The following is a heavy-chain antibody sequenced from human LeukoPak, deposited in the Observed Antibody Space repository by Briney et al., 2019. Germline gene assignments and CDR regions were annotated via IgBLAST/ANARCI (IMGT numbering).Heavy chain of an antibody. CDR1: GFTFSSYA. D-gene: IGHD6-13*01. Sequence: GGSLRLSCAASGFTFSSYAMSWVRQAPGKGLEWVSGISGSGGSTYYADSVKGRFTISRGSSKNTLYLQMNSLRAEDTAVYYCAKSQQVVEDYLDYWGQGTLVTVSS. J-gene: IGHJ4*02. V-gene: IGHV3-23*01. CDR3: AKSQQVVEDYLDY. CDR2: ISGSGGST.